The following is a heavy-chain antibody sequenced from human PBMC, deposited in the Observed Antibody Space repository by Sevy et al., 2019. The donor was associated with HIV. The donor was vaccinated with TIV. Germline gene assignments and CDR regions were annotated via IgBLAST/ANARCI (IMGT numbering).Heavy chain of an antibody. CDR2: INPDGSEK. V-gene: IGHV3-7*03. D-gene: IGHD1-26*01. CDR3: ATDFVKGRPVVGFDI. J-gene: IGHJ3*02. CDR1: GFTSSGYW. Sequence: GGSLRLACAASGFTSSGYWMNWVRRAPGKGLEWVAKINPDGSEKDYVDSVKGRFSISRDNAESSVYLHMKRLRGDDTAVYYCATDFVKGRPVVGFDIWAQGTMVTVSS.